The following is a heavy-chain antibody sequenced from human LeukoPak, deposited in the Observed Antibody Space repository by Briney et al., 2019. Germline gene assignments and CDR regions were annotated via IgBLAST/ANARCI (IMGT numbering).Heavy chain of an antibody. J-gene: IGHJ4*02. Sequence: GGSLRLSCAASGFTVSSNYMSWVRQAPWKGLEWVSGIIGGAGSTYYADSVKGRFTISGDNSKNTLFLQMNSLRAEDTAVYYCAHGAMYQLNYWGQGTLVIVSS. CDR2: IIGGAGST. CDR3: AHGAMYQLNY. D-gene: IGHD2-2*01. V-gene: IGHV3-23*01. CDR1: GFTVSSNY.